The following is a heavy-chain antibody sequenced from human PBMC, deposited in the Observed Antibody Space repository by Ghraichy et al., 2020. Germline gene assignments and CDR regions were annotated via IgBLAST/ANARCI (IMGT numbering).Heavy chain of an antibody. V-gene: IGHV5-51*01. D-gene: IGHD4-23*01. Sequence: ESLNISCQASGYDFDANFIAWVRQRPGEGLEWMGIVKPGNSDTKYNPAFQGQVTVSADRATKTVSLHWASLRVADSATYFCARLRSTVVSEFDSWGQGTQVNVS. CDR2: VKPGNSDT. CDR3: ARLRSTVVSEFDS. CDR1: GYDFDANF. J-gene: IGHJ4*02.